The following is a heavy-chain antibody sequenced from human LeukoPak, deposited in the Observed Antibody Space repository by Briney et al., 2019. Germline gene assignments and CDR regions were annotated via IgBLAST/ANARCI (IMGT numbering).Heavy chain of an antibody. V-gene: IGHV1-18*01. D-gene: IGHD5-18*01. Sequence: ASVKVSCKASGYTFTSYGISWVRQAPGQGLEWMGWISAYNGNTNYAQKLQGRVTMTTDTSTSTAYMELRSLRSDDTAVYYCARDPERGYSYGYGDYWGQGTLVTVSS. CDR3: ARDPERGYSYGYGDY. J-gene: IGHJ4*02. CDR2: ISAYNGNT. CDR1: GYTFTSYG.